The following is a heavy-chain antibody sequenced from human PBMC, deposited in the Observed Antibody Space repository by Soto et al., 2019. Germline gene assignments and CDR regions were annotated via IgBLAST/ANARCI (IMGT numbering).Heavy chain of an antibody. CDR3: ARAIVVPAAIQLYYYYGMDV. D-gene: IGHD2-2*02. Sequence: SQTLSLTCDISVDSVSSNSAAWNWIRQSPSRGLEWLGRTYYRSKWYNDYAVSVKSRITINPDTSKNQFSLQLNSVTPEDTAVYYCARAIVVPAAIQLYYYYGMDVWGQGTTVTVSS. J-gene: IGHJ6*02. CDR1: VDSVSSNSAA. CDR2: TYYRSKWYN. V-gene: IGHV6-1*01.